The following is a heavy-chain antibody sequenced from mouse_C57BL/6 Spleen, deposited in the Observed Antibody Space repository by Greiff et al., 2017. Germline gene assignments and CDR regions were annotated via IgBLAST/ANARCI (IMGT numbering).Heavy chain of an antibody. CDR2: IDPEDGDT. CDR1: GFNITDYY. Sequence: DVKLVESGAELVKPGASVKLSCTASGFNITDYYMHWVKQRTEQGLEWIGRIDPEDGDTKYAPEFQGKATITADTSSNTAYLQLSSLTSEDTAVYYCARNYGSSYLAWFAYWGQGTLVTVSA. D-gene: IGHD1-1*01. J-gene: IGHJ3*01. CDR3: ARNYGSSYLAWFAY. V-gene: IGHV14-2*01.